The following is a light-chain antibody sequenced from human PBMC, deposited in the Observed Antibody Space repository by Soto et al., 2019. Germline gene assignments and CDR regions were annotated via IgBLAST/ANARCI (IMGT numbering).Light chain of an antibody. V-gene: IGLV2-11*01. CDR3: CSFAGTSLWV. CDR1: NSDIGFNNF. Sequence: QSALTQPRSVSGSPGPSVTISCTGTNSDIGFNNFVSWYQQNPGKAPKLIIYDVVERPAGVPDRFSGSKSGSTASLTISGLQAEDESDYYCCSFAGTSLWVFGTGTKLTVL. CDR2: DVV. J-gene: IGLJ3*02.